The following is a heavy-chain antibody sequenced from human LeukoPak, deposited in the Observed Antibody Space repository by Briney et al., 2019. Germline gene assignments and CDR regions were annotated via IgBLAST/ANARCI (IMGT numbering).Heavy chain of an antibody. Sequence: GGSLRLSCAAPGLTVSDNLMSWVRQAPGKGLEWVSVLYRGGNTYYADSVRGRFTISRDNSKNMVYLQMNSLTAEDTAVYYCARDRIEGATSDFDYWGQGTLVTVSS. CDR1: GLTVSDNL. J-gene: IGHJ4*02. V-gene: IGHV3-66*01. CDR2: LYRGGNT. CDR3: ARDRIEGATSDFDY. D-gene: IGHD2-21*01.